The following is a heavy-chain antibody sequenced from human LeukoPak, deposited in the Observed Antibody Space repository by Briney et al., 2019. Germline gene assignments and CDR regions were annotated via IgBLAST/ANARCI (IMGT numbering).Heavy chain of an antibody. CDR1: GGSFSGYY. CDR2: INHSGST. V-gene: IGHV4-34*01. CDR3: ARTRRNAPYYFGY. Sequence: SETLSLTCAVYGGSFSGYYWSWIRQPPGKGLEWIGEINHSGSTNYNPSLKSRVTISVDTSKNQFSLKLSSVTAADTAVYYCARTRRNAPYYFGYWGQGTLVTVSS. D-gene: IGHD2-2*01. J-gene: IGHJ4*02.